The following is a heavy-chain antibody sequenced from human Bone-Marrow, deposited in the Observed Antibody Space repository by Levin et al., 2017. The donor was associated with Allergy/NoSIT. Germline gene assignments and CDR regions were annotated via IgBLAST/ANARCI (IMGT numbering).Heavy chain of an antibody. Sequence: GGSLRLSCAASGFTFSSYGMHWVRQAPGKGLEWVAVIWYDGSNKYYADSVKGRFTISRDNSKNTLYLQMNSLRAEDTAVYYCASTVREAVAGYYYYYMDVWGKGTTVTVSS. J-gene: IGHJ6*03. V-gene: IGHV3-33*01. CDR1: GFTFSSYG. D-gene: IGHD6-13*01. CDR2: IWYDGSNK. CDR3: ASTVREAVAGYYYYYMDV.